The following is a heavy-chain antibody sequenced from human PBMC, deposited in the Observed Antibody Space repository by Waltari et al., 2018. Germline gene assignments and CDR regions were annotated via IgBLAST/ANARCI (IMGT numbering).Heavy chain of an antibody. Sequence: QVQLQQWGAGLLKPSEPLSLTCAGYGGSFSGSYWSWIRQPPGKGLEWIGEINHSGSTNYNPSLKSRVTISVDTSKNQFSLKLSSVTAADTAVYYCARWRGVRGAPRFDYWGQGTLVTVSS. CDR3: ARWRGVRGAPRFDY. CDR2: INHSGST. D-gene: IGHD3-10*01. V-gene: IGHV4-34*01. J-gene: IGHJ4*02. CDR1: GGSFSGSY.